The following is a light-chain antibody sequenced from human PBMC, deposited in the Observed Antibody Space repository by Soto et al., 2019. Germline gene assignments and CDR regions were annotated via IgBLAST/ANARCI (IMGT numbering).Light chain of an antibody. CDR2: AAS. J-gene: IGKJ3*01. CDR1: QGIRNY. Sequence: DIQMTQSPTSLSASVGDRVTITCRASQGIRNYVAWYQQIPGKAPKLLIYAASTLQSGVPSRFSGSGSGTDFTLTINGLQPEDVATYSCPKYSSVPAFGPGTNVDIK. V-gene: IGKV1-27*01. CDR3: PKYSSVPA.